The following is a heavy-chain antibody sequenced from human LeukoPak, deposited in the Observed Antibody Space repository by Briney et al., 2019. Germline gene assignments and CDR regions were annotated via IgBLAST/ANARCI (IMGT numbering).Heavy chain of an antibody. D-gene: IGHD6-13*01. CDR2: IYYSGST. CDR3: ARDSSSWSFDY. CDR1: GGSISSYY. J-gene: IGHJ4*02. Sequence: SETLSLTCTVSGGSISSYYWSWIRQPPGKGLEWIGYIYYSGSTNYNPSLKSRVTISVDTSKNQFSLKLSSVTAADTAVYYCARDSSSWSFDYWGQGTLVTVSS. V-gene: IGHV4-59*12.